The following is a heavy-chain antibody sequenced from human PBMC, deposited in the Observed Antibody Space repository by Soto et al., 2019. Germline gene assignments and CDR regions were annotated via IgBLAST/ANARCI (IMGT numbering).Heavy chain of an antibody. CDR1: GFTFSGHW. CDR2: INTDGGSS. Sequence: EVQLVESGGDLVQLGGSLRLSCAASGFTFSGHWMHWVRQVPGKGLEWVSRINTDGGSSDYADSVKGRFTISRDNAKNTLYLQMKGLRAEDTAVYYCAREAGYCSRTSCYRRAFDTWGQGTTVTVSS. J-gene: IGHJ3*02. D-gene: IGHD2-2*01. CDR3: AREAGYCSRTSCYRRAFDT. V-gene: IGHV3-74*01.